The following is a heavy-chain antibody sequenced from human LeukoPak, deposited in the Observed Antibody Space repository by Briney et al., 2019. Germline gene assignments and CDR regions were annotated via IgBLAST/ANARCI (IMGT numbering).Heavy chain of an antibody. CDR1: GGSISSYY. V-gene: IGHV4-59*01. J-gene: IGHJ3*02. CDR3: ARPQYYYDSSGFFDI. CDR2: IYYSGST. Sequence: PSETLSLTCTVSGGSISSYYWSWIRQPPGKGLEWIGYIYYSGSTNYNPSLKSRVTISVDTSKNQFSLRLSSMTAADTAVYYCARPQYYYDSSGFFDIWGQGTMVTVSS. D-gene: IGHD3-22*01.